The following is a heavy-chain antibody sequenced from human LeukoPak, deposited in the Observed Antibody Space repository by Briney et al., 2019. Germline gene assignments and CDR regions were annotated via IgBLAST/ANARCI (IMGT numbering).Heavy chain of an antibody. CDR1: GGSFSGYY. D-gene: IGHD3-10*01. J-gene: IGHJ4*02. V-gene: IGHV4-34*01. CDR2: INHSGST. Sequence: SETLSLTCAVYGGSFSGYYWSWIRRPPGKGLEWIGEINHSGSTNYNPSLKSRVTISVDTSKNQFSLKLSSVTAADTAVYYCARVPVRGVLKGYFDYWGQGTLVTVSS. CDR3: ARVPVRGVLKGYFDY.